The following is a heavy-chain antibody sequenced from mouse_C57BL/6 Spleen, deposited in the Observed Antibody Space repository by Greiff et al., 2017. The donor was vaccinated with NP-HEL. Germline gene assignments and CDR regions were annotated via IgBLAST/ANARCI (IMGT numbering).Heavy chain of an antibody. V-gene: IGHV2-6*01. D-gene: IGHD2-5*01. CDR2: IWGVGST. CDR3: ASPNSKERFAY. J-gene: IGHJ3*01. CDR1: GFSLTSYG. Sequence: VQRVESGPGLVAPSQSLSITCTVSGFSLTSYGVDWVRQSPGKGLEWLGVIWGVGSTNYNSALKSRLSISKDNSKSQVFLKMNSLQTDDTAMYYCASPNSKERFAYWGQGTLVTVSA.